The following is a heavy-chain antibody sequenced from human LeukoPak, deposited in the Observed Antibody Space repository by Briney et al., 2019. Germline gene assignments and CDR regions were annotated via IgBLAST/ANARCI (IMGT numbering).Heavy chain of an antibody. J-gene: IGHJ5*02. D-gene: IGHD3-3*01. Sequence: SETLSLTCTVSGGSISTYYWSWIRQPPGKGLEWIGYINYSGSTKYNPSLKSRVTISVDKSKNQFSLKVNSVTAADTAVYYCARASPYDNWSGYWFDPWGRGTLVTVSS. CDR3: ARASPYDNWSGYWFDP. CDR1: GGSISTYY. V-gene: IGHV4-59*01. CDR2: INYSGST.